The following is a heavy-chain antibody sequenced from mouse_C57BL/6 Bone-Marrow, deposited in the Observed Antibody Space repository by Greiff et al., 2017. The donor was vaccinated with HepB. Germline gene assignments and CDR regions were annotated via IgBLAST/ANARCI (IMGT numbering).Heavy chain of an antibody. V-gene: IGHV8-8*01. D-gene: IGHD1-1*01. CDR2: IWWDDDK. CDR1: GFSLSTFGMG. CDR3: ARIAGPAPFYYGSSYDAMDY. Sequence: QVQLKESGPGILQPSQTLSLTCSFSGFSLSTFGMGVGWIRQPSGKGLEWLAHIWWDDDKYYNPALKSRLTISKDTSKNQVFLKIANVDTADTATYYCARIAGPAPFYYGSSYDAMDYWGQGTSVTVSS. J-gene: IGHJ4*01.